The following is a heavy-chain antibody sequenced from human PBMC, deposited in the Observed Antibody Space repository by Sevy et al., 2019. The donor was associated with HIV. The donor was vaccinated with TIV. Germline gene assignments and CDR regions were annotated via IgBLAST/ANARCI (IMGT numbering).Heavy chain of an antibody. CDR2: ISGSGGST. Sequence: GGSLRLSCAASGFTFSSYAMSWVRQAPGKGLEWVSAISGSGGSTYYADSVKGRFTISRDNSKNTLYLQMNSLRAEDTAVYYCAKKVYYDILTGYYFHYGTDVWGQGTTVTVSS. CDR3: AKKVYYDILTGYYFHYGTDV. CDR1: GFTFSSYA. J-gene: IGHJ6*02. V-gene: IGHV3-23*01. D-gene: IGHD3-9*01.